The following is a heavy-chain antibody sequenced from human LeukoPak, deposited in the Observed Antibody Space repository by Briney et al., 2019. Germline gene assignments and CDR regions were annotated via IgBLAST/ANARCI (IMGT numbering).Heavy chain of an antibody. D-gene: IGHD3-3*01. CDR1: GFSFSSYS. CDR3: ASASWSGYIDY. Sequence: PAGSLRLSCAASGFSFSSYSMNWVRQAPGKGLEWVSSISSSSSYIYYADSVKGRFTISRDNAKNSLYLQMNSLRADETGVYYCASASWSGYIDYWGQGSLVTVSS. CDR2: ISSSSSYI. V-gene: IGHV3-21*01. J-gene: IGHJ4*02.